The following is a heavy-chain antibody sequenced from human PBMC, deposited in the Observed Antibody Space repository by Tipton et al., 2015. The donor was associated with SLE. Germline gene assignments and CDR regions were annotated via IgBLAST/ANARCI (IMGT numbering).Heavy chain of an antibody. Sequence: TLSLTCAVYGGSFSGYYWSWIRQPPGKGLEWIGYIYYSGSTNYNPSLKSRVTISVDTSKNQFSLKLSSVTAADTAVYYCARDLSGSYYVPYYYGMGVWGQGP. CDR1: GGSFSGYY. V-gene: IGHV4-59*01. D-gene: IGHD1-26*01. J-gene: IGHJ6*02. CDR2: IYYSGST. CDR3: ARDLSGSYYVPYYYGMGV.